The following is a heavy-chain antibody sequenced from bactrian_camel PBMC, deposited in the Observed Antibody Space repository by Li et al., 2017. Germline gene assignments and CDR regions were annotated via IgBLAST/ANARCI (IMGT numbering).Heavy chain of an antibody. CDR3: AAAPLAGLCSSWHAVYDY. J-gene: IGHJ4*01. D-gene: IGHD6*01. Sequence: QLVESGGGLVQPGGSLRLSCAASGFTFSTYAMSWVRQAPGKGLEWVSTTSTTGTTTYYADSVKGRFTITNDIGKNTLFLQMNALEPKDSAVYYCAAAPLAGLCSSWHAVYDYWGQGTQVTVSS. CDR1: GFTFSTYA. CDR2: TSTTGTTT. V-gene: IGHV3S30*01.